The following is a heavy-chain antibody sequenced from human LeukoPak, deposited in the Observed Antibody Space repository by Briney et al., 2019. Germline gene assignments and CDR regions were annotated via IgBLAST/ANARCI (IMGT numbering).Heavy chain of an antibody. D-gene: IGHD3-9*01. V-gene: IGHV4-4*07. CDR3: ARGTYYDILTGYSPGTFDY. CDR1: GCSISNYS. J-gene: IGHJ4*02. Sequence: PSETLSLTCTVSGCSISNYSWSWIRQPAGKGLEWIGRIYTSGSTNYNPSLKSRVTMSVDTSKNQFSLKLSSVTAADTAMYYCARGTYYDILTGYSPGTFDYWGQGTLVTVSS. CDR2: IYTSGST.